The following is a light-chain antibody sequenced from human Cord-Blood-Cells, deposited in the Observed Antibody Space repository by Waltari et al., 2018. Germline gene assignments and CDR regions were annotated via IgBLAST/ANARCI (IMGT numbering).Light chain of an antibody. V-gene: IGLV2-23*02. J-gene: IGLJ1*01. Sequence: QSALTQPASVSGSPGQSITISCTGTSSVVGRYNLVSWYLQHPGKAPKLMIYEVSKRPSGVSNRFSGSKSGNTASLTISGLQAEDEADYYCCSYAGSSTPYVFGTGTKVTVL. CDR2: EVS. CDR1: SSVVGRYNL. CDR3: CSYAGSSTPYV.